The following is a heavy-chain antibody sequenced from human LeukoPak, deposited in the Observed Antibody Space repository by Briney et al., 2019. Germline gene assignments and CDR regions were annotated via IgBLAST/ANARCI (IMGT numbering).Heavy chain of an antibody. CDR1: GGSISSYY. J-gene: IGHJ4*02. CDR2: IYYSGST. CDR3: ATLPDRLRYFDWFPEGVY. V-gene: IGHV4-59*08. D-gene: IGHD3-9*01. Sequence: SETLSLTCTVSGGSISSYYWSWIRQPPGKGLEWIGYIYYSGSTNYNPSLRSRVTISVDTSKNQFSLKLSSVTAADTAVYYCATLPDRLRYFDWFPEGVYWGQGTLVTVSS.